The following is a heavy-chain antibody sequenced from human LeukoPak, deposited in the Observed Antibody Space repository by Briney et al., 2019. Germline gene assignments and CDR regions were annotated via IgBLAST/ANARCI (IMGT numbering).Heavy chain of an antibody. CDR1: GFTFSSYS. CDR2: ISSSSSYI. D-gene: IGHD3-22*01. Sequence: PGGSLRLSCAASGFTFSSYSMDWVRQAPGKGLEWVSSISSSSSYIYYADSVKGRFTISRDNAKNSLYLQMNSLRAEDTAVYYCARGFYYDSSGYYFDYWGQGTLVTVSS. CDR3: ARGFYYDSSGYYFDY. J-gene: IGHJ4*02. V-gene: IGHV3-21*01.